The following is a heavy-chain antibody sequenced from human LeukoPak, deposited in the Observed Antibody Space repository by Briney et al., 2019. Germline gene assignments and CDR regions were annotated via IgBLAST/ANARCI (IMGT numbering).Heavy chain of an antibody. D-gene: IGHD3-22*01. V-gene: IGHV3-30*02. CDR3: AKSFYYAFEY. CDR1: GFTFSTYG. Sequence: GSLRLSCAASGFTFSTYGMHWVRQAPGKGLEWVAFIRYDGSNKYYADSVKGRFTISRDNSKNTLYLQMNSLRPEDTAVYYCAKSFYYAFEYWGQGTLVTVSS. CDR2: IRYDGSNK. J-gene: IGHJ4*02.